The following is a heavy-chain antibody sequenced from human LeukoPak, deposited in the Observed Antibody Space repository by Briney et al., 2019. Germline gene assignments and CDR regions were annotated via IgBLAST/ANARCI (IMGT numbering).Heavy chain of an antibody. CDR3: ARAFRSGYDFSPPGEEWFDP. D-gene: IGHD5-12*01. CDR1: GDSVSSNRAA. J-gene: IGHJ5*02. V-gene: IGHV6-1*01. Sequence: SQTLSLTCGISGDSVSSNRAAWNWIRQSPSRGLEWLGRTYCRSKWYNDYAVSVKSRITINPDTAKNQFSLQLNSVTPEDTAVYYCARAFRSGYDFSPPGEEWFDPWGQGTLVTVSS. CDR2: TYCRSKWYN.